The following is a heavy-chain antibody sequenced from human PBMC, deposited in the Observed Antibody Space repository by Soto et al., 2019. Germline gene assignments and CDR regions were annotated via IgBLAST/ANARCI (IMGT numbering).Heavy chain of an antibody. D-gene: IGHD4-17*01. CDR1: GYPFSGYA. J-gene: IGHJ4*02. Sequence: QVPLVQSGSEVKKPGASVKVSCKASGYPFSGYAIGWVRQAPGQGLEWMGWISAYNGNTNFAQKFQGRVTLTTDTSTSTAYMELRSLRSDDTAVYYCARPSTDYGDYGWYFPYWGQGTLVTVSS. CDR3: ARPSTDYGDYGWYFPY. V-gene: IGHV1-18*01. CDR2: ISAYNGNT.